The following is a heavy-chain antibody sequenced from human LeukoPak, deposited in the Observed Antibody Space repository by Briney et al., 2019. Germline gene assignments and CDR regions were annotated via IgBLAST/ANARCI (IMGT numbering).Heavy chain of an antibody. CDR2: INHSGST. D-gene: IGHD4-17*01. CDR3: ARTDYGDYYYLDY. Sequence: PSETLSLTCAVYGGSFSGYYWSWIRQTPGKGLEWIGEINHSGSTNYNPSLKSRVTISVDTSKNQFSLKLTSVAAADTAVYYCARTDYGDYYYLDYWGQGTLVTVSS. J-gene: IGHJ4*02. CDR1: GGSFSGYY. V-gene: IGHV4-34*01.